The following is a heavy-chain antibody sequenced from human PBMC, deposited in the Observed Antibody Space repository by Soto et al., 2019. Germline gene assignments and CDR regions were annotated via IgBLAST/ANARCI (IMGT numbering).Heavy chain of an antibody. J-gene: IGHJ4*02. D-gene: IGHD2-15*01. Sequence: SGPTLVNPTQTLTLTCTFSGFSLSTSGMRVSWIRQPPGKALEWLARIDWDDDKFYNTFLKTRLTISKDSSKNQVVLTMTNMDPVDTATYYCARMFHCSGGTCPFDYWGQGALVTVSS. CDR3: ARMFHCSGGTCPFDY. CDR2: IDWDDDK. CDR1: GFSLSTSGMR. V-gene: IGHV2-70*04.